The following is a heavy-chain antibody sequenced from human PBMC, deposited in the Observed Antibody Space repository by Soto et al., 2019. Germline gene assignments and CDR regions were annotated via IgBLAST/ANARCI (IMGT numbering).Heavy chain of an antibody. CDR2: ISFDGNNK. V-gene: IGHV3-30*03. CDR1: GFTFSSYA. J-gene: IGHJ6*03. CDR3: ARQGRGSGWPSDDMDV. Sequence: PGGSLRLSCAASGFTFSSYAMLWVRQAPGKGLEWVAVISFDGNNKHYADSVKGRFTISRDNSKNTLYLQMNSLRAEDTAVYYCARQGRGSGWPSDDMDVWGKGTTVTVSS. D-gene: IGHD1-26*01.